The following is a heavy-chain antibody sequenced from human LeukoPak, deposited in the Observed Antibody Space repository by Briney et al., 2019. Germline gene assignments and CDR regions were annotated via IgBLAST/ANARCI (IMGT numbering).Heavy chain of an antibody. CDR2: ISSSSSYI. CDR1: GFTFSSYS. Sequence: GGSLRLSCAASGFTFSSYSMNWVRQAPGKGLEWVSSISSSSSYIYYADSVKGPFTISRDNAKNSLYLQMNSLRAEDTAVYYCASSGTSGAFDIWGQGTMVTVSS. D-gene: IGHD1-26*01. V-gene: IGHV3-21*01. CDR3: ASSGTSGAFDI. J-gene: IGHJ3*02.